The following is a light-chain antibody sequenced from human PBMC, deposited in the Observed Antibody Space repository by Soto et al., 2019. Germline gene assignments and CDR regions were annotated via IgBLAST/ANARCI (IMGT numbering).Light chain of an antibody. CDR1: QDISNY. CDR3: QQSENLRT. CDR2: DAS. V-gene: IGKV1-33*01. Sequence: DLQMAQSQPSLSASXXDRIXITSQASQDISNYLNGYQQKPRKAPXXRIDDASNLESGVPSRFRGRGCGTDLTFTISRLQPADIATYYCQQSENLRTFGQGTRLEIK. J-gene: IGKJ5*01.